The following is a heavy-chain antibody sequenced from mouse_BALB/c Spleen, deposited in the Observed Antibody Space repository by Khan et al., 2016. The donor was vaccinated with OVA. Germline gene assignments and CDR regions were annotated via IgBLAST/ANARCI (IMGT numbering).Heavy chain of an antibody. CDR1: GFSLTSYG. J-gene: IGHJ4*01. CDR3: ARQPDDHYNNMDY. Sequence: QMQLEESGPGLVAPSQSLSITCTISGFSLTSYGVHWVRQPPGKGLEWLVVIWSDGSTTYNSALKSRLTISKDNSKNQVFLKMNSLQTDDTAVYFCARQPDDHYNNMDYWGQGTSVTVSS. V-gene: IGHV2-6-1*01. CDR2: IWSDGST.